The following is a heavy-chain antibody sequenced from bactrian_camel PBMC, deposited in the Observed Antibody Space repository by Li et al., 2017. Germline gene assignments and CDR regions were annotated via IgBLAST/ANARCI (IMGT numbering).Heavy chain of an antibody. V-gene: IGHV3S53*01. CDR2: ISGRST. J-gene: IGHJ6*01. D-gene: IGHD5*01. CDR1: KHRFTACS. Sequence: HVQLVESGGGLVQPGGSLRLSCTSKHRFTACSMRWYRQVPGKERELVSEISGRSTFYADSVKGRFTISQDNAKNTVYLQMNSLKPEDTAMYYCAALYYGPARECSRMVAANFDYWGQGTQVTVS. CDR3: AALYYGPARECSRMVAANFDY.